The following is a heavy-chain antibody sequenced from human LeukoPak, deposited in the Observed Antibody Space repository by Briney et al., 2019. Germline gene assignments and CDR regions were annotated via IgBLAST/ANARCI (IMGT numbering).Heavy chain of an antibody. D-gene: IGHD6-13*01. J-gene: IGHJ5*02. V-gene: IGHV4-4*02. CDR1: GGSISSSNW. Sequence: PSETLSLTCAVSGGSISSSNWWSWVRQPPGKGLEWIGEIYHSGSTNYNPFLKSRVTISVDKSKNQFSLKLSSVTAADTAVYYCARYSSSWYNNWFDPWGQGTLVTVSS. CDR3: ARYSSSWYNNWFDP. CDR2: IYHSGST.